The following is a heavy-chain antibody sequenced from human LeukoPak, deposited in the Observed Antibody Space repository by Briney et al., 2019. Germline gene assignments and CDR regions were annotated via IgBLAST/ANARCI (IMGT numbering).Heavy chain of an antibody. CDR2: ISSSSRTI. J-gene: IGHJ3*02. CDR1: WFSFNDYS. V-gene: IGHV3-48*02. CDR3: ARDRFYAFDI. Sequence: GGSLRLSCAASWFSFNDYSMNWVRQAPGKGLEWVSYISSSSRTIDYADSVKGRFTISRDNAKNSLYLQMNSLRDEDTALYYCARDRFYAFDIWGQGTMVTVSS.